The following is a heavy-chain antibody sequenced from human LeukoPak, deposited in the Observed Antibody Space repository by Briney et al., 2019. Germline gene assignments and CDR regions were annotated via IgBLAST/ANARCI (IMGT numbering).Heavy chain of an antibody. CDR2: IYYSGST. CDR1: GDSISTSNSY. D-gene: IGHD6-6*01. V-gene: IGHV4-39*07. CDR3: ARDDIRGYSSSSGYQLNWFDP. J-gene: IGHJ5*02. Sequence: SETLSLTCTVSGDSISTSNSYWGWIRQPPGKGLEWIGSIYYSGSTYYNPSLKSRVTISVDTSKNQFSLKLSSVTAADTAVYYCARDDIRGYSSSSGYQLNWFDPWGQGTLVTVSS.